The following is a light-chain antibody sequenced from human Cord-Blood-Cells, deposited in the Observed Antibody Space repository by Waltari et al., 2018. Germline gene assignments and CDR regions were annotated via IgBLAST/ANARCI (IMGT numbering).Light chain of an antibody. V-gene: IGKV1-9*01. CDR1: QGISSY. CDR2: AAS. CDR3: QQLNSYGLFT. Sequence: DIQLTQSPSFLSASVGDRVTITCRASQGISSYLAWYQQKPGKAPKLLIYAASTLQSGVPSRFSGSGFGTEFTLTISSLQPEDFATYYCQQLNSYGLFTFGPGTKVDIK. J-gene: IGKJ3*01.